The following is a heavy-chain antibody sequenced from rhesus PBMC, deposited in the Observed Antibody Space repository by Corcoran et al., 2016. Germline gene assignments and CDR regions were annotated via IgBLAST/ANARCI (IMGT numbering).Heavy chain of an antibody. V-gene: IGHV3-132*02. CDR2: MSIGGGT. CDR1: EFTFSSYD. D-gene: IGHD6-31*01. J-gene: IGHJ3*01. Sequence: VEQLVESGGALVQPGASLRLSCAASEFTFSSYDMHWVRQAPGKGLEWVLAMSIGGGTYYPDSVKGRFTISRDNGKISLYLQMNSLRAEDTAVYYCARGSGIAAAADAFDFWGQGLRVTVSS. CDR3: ARGSGIAAAADAFDF.